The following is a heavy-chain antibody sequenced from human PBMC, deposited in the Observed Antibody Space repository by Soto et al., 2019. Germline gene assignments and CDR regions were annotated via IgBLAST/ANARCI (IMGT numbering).Heavy chain of an antibody. CDR2: ISGSGGST. V-gene: IGHV3-23*01. J-gene: IGHJ4*02. Sequence: GGSLRLSCAASGFTFSSYAMSWVRQAPGKGLEWVSAISGSGGSTYYADSVKGRFTISRDNSKNTLYLQMNSLRAEDTAVYYCAKDAVVVAALLIQYYFDYWGQGTLVTVSS. CDR3: AKDAVVVAALLIQYYFDY. D-gene: IGHD2-15*01. CDR1: GFTFSSYA.